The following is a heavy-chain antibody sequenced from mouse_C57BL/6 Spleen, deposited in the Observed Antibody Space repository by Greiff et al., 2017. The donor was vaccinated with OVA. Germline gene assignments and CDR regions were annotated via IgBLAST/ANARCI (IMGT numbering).Heavy chain of an antibody. D-gene: IGHD1-1*01. Sequence: DVQLVESGGGLVKPGGSLKLSCAASGFTFSDYGMHWVRQAPEKGLEWVAYISSGSSTIYYADTVKGRFTISRDNAKNTLFLQMTSLRSEDTAMYYGARRGYGRDWYFDVWGTGTTVTVSS. CDR2: ISSGSSTI. V-gene: IGHV5-17*01. CDR3: ARRGYGRDWYFDV. J-gene: IGHJ1*03. CDR1: GFTFSDYG.